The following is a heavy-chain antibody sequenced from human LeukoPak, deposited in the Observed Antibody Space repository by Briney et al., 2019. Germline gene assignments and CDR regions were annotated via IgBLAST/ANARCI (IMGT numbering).Heavy chain of an antibody. CDR2: IYYSGST. Sequence: SGTLSLTCSVSGGSISSSSNYWGWLRLPPGKGLEWIGSIYYSGSTHYNPSLKSRVTMSVDTSKNQFSLKLSSVTAADTAVYFCARQQYFHDSSGLDAFDIWGQGTMVTVSS. D-gene: IGHD3-22*01. V-gene: IGHV4-39*01. J-gene: IGHJ3*02. CDR3: ARQQYFHDSSGLDAFDI. CDR1: GGSISSSSNY.